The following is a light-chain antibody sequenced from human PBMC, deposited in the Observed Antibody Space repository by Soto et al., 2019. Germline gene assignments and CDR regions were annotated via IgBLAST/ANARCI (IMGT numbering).Light chain of an antibody. CDR1: QSISSW. Sequence: DIPMTQSPSTLSASVGDRVTITCRASQSISSWLAWYQQKPGKAPKLLIYKASSLESGVPSRFSGSGSGTEFTLTISSLHPDDFATYYCQQYNSYSPTTFGGGTKVEIK. CDR3: QQYNSYSPTT. J-gene: IGKJ4*01. V-gene: IGKV1-5*03. CDR2: KAS.